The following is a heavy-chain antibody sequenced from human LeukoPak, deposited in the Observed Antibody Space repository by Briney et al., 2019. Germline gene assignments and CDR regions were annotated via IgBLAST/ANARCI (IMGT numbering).Heavy chain of an antibody. J-gene: IGHJ4*02. CDR2: INHSGST. D-gene: IGHD3-3*01. CDR3: ARAPLYDVWSGYPDY. CDR1: GGSFSGYY. Sequence: SETLSLTCAVYGGSFSGYYWSWIRQPPGKGLEWIGEINHSGSTNYKPSRKSRVTISVDTSKNHLSLKLSSVTAADTAVYYCARAPLYDVWSGYPDYWGQGTLVTVS. V-gene: IGHV4-34*01.